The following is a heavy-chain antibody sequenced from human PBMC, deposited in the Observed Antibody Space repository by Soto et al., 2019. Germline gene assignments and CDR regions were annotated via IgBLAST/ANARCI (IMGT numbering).Heavy chain of an antibody. J-gene: IGHJ4*02. CDR2: IYSGGYT. Sequence: EVQLVESGGGLIQPGGSLRLSCAVSGFTVSNNYMSWVRQAPGKGLEGVSVIYSGGYTAYGDSVKGRFTISRDNSKNTLNLKINSRGAAAPALYYWATQRGGGGYWGQGTLVTVSS. CDR3: ATQRGGGGY. CDR1: GFTVSNNY. D-gene: IGHD3-10*01. V-gene: IGHV3-53*01.